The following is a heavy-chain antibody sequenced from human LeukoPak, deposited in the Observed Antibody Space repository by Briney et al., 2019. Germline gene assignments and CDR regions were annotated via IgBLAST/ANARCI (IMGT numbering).Heavy chain of an antibody. Sequence: GGSLRLSCAASGFMFSSNWMSWVRLAPGEGLEWVANIKEDGTETYYVDSVKGRFTISRDNAKNSLYLQMNSLRVEDTAVYYCAKEGRSLQTYWGQGTLVTVSS. V-gene: IGHV3-7*03. CDR3: AKEGRSLQTY. J-gene: IGHJ4*02. CDR1: GFMFSSNW. D-gene: IGHD5-24*01. CDR2: IKEDGTET.